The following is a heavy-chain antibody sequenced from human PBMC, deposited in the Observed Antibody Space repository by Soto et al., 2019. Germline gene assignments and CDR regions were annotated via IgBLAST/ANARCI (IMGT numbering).Heavy chain of an antibody. CDR3: PRVRHY. CDR1: GGSISGYD. Sequence: PSETRSLTGSVLGGSISGYDCSWCRRPPGKGRGWNGNIHYSRKSHDNPTLSSRATISLATSKNQFPLKLSSVTDADTAVYYCPRVRHYWGQGILVTVSS. D-gene: IGHD1-1*01. CDR2: IHYSRKS. J-gene: IGHJ4*02. V-gene: IGHV4-59*01.